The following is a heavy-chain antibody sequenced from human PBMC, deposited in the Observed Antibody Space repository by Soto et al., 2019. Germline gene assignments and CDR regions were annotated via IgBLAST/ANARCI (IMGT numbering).Heavy chain of an antibody. V-gene: IGHV3-23*01. CDR1: GFTFSSYA. D-gene: IGHD6-25*01. Sequence: PGGSLRLSCAASGFTFSSYAMNWVRQAPGKGLEWVSSISDSGGRTYYADSVKGRFTISRDNSKNTLYLQMNGLRAEDTAVYYCAKDRRGAAAMGWFDPWGQGTLVTVSS. CDR2: ISDSGGRT. CDR3: AKDRRGAAAMGWFDP. J-gene: IGHJ5*02.